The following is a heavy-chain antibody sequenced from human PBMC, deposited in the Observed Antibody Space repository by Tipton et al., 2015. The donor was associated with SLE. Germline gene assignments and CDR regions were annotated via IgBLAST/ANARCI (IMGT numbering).Heavy chain of an antibody. CDR3: ARGSRGRIYLDY. CDR1: GYDFVTSW. CDR2: IYPGDSEI. Sequence: QLVQSGPEVKKPGEFLKISCKASGYDFVTSWSGWVRQMPWKGMEWMGIIYPGDSEIRYSPSFQGQVTISADKSISTAYLQWSSLQAWDTAMYYCARGSRGRIYLDYWGQGTLVTVSS. J-gene: IGHJ4*01. D-gene: IGHD2-15*01. V-gene: IGHV5-51*03.